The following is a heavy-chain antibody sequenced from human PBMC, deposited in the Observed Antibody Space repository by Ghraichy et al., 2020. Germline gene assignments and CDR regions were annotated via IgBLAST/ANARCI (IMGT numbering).Heavy chain of an antibody. CDR1: GDSLSSSGVA. CDR3: ARGKFNSFDI. CDR2: TYYRSKWNN. Sequence: SDTLSLTCAVSGDSLSSSGVAWNWIRQSPSRGLEWLGRTYYRSKWNNDYAVSMKSRITINPDTSENQFSLQLNSVTPEDTAVYYCARGKFNSFDIWGQGAMVTVSS. V-gene: IGHV6-1*01. J-gene: IGHJ3*02.